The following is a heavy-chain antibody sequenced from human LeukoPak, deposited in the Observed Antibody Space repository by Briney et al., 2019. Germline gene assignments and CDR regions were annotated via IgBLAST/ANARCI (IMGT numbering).Heavy chain of an antibody. CDR3: ASGYCSSTSCYNIDY. J-gene: IGHJ4*02. D-gene: IGHD2-2*02. CDR1: GFTFSSYA. CDR2: ISYDGSNK. Sequence: GRSLRLSCAASGFTFSSYAMHWVRQAPGKGLEWVAVISYDGSNKYYADFVKGRFTISRDNSKNTLYLQMNSLRAEDTAVYYCASGYCSSTSCYNIDYWGQGTLVTVSS. V-gene: IGHV3-30-3*01.